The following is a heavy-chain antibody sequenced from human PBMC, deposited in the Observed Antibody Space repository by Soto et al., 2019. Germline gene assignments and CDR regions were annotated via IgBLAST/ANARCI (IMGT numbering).Heavy chain of an antibody. J-gene: IGHJ4*02. CDR1: GFTFSSYW. CDR3: VRDARGGGDFVY. Sequence: EVQLVESGGGLVQPGGSLRLSCVASGFTFSSYWMVWVRQAPGKGLEWVANIKPDGSEKYYVDSVKGRFTISRDNARNSLYLKMNSLRAEDRAIYYCVRDARGGGDFVYWGQGALVTVSS. V-gene: IGHV3-7*04. D-gene: IGHD3-10*01. CDR2: IKPDGSEK.